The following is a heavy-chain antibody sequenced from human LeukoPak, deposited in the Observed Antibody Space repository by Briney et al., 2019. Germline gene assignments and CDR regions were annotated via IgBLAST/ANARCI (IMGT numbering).Heavy chain of an antibody. CDR2: IEPSGGDT. Sequence: ASVKVSCKTSGYTFTDYNLHWVRQAPGQRLEWMGIIEPSGGDTSYAQTFQGRVFMTRDTSTSTVYMVLSSLKSEDTAVYYCARVSDCSGGSCYRSHWFDPWGQGTLVTVSS. CDR3: ARVSDCSGGSCYRSHWFDP. J-gene: IGHJ5*02. V-gene: IGHV1-46*01. CDR1: GYTFTDYN. D-gene: IGHD2-15*01.